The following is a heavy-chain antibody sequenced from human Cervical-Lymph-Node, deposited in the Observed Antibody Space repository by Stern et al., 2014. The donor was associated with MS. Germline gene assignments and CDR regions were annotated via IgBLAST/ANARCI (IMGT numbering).Heavy chain of an antibody. CDR2: ISKDGNHK. V-gene: IGHV3-30*04. J-gene: IGHJ4*02. Sequence: VQLVESGGGVGQPGRSLRLTCAASGFTFSTFAMHWVRQAPGKGLEWVAVISKDGNHKDYGDSVKGRFTISRDNPKKTVFLQMDSLRTEDTAVYYCARGPWTGRHGDSWGQGTLVSVSS. CDR1: GFTFSTFA. D-gene: IGHD3/OR15-3a*01. CDR3: ARGPWTGRHGDS.